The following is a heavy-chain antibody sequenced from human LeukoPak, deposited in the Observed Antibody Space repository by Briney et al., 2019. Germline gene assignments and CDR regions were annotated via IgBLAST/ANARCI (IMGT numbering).Heavy chain of an antibody. J-gene: IGHJ4*02. CDR2: ISAYNGNT. D-gene: IGHD3-3*01. CDR1: GYTFTSYG. Sequence: ASVKVSCKASGYTFTSYGISWVRQAPGQGLEWMGWISAYNGNTNYAQKLQGRVIMTTDTSTSTAYMELRSLRSDDTAVYYCARDAEIFGVVIHPPDYWGQGTLVTVSS. CDR3: ARDAEIFGVVIHPPDY. V-gene: IGHV1-18*01.